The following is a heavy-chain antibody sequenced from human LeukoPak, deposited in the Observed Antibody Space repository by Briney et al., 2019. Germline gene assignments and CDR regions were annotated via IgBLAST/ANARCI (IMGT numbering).Heavy chain of an antibody. J-gene: IGHJ6*04. CDR1: GFTFSSYD. CDR2: ISWDGGST. D-gene: IGHD3-10*02. V-gene: IGHV3-43D*03. Sequence: GGSLRLSCAASGFTFSSYDMTWVRQAPGRGLEWVSLISWDGGSTYYADSVKGRFTISRDNSKNSLYLQMNSLRAEDTAVYYCAELGITMIGGVWGKGTTVTISS. CDR3: AELGITMIGGV.